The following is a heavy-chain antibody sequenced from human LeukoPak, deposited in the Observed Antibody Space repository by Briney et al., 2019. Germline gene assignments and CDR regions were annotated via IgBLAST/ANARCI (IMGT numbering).Heavy chain of an antibody. V-gene: IGHV3-72*01. Sequence: PGGSLRLSCAAPGFTFSDHYMDWVRQAPGKGLEWVGRTRNKAHSYTTEYAASVKGRFTFSRDDSKSSLYLKMNSLKTEDTAVYYCARGSTGWPGKRGDYCGQGTLVTVSS. CDR2: TRNKAHSYTT. J-gene: IGHJ4*02. CDR1: GFTFSDHY. CDR3: ARGSTGWPGKRGDY. D-gene: IGHD6-19*01.